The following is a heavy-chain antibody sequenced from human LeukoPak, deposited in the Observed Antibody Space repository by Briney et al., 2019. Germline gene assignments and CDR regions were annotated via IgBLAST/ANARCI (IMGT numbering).Heavy chain of an antibody. Sequence: PGGSLRLSCAASGFTFSSYSMNWVRQAPGKGLEWVSSISSSGTYIYYADSVKGRFTISRDNAKNSLYLQMNSLRAEDTAVLYCAREEACGGDCYQLHYWGQGTLVTVSS. CDR2: ISSSGTYI. CDR3: AREEACGGDCYQLHY. J-gene: IGHJ4*02. CDR1: GFTFSSYS. D-gene: IGHD2-21*02. V-gene: IGHV3-21*01.